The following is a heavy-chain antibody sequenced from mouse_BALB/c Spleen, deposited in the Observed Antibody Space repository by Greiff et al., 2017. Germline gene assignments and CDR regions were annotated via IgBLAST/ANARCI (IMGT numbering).Heavy chain of an antibody. CDR3: AREGLRLRNFDY. J-gene: IGHJ2*01. CDR2: IDPFNGGT. V-gene: IGHV1S135*01. D-gene: IGHD1-2*01. Sequence: VQLKESGPELEKPGASVKISCKASGYSFTGYNMHWVKQSHGKSLEWIGYIDPFNGGTSYNQKFKGKATLTVDKSSSTAYMHLSSLTSEDSAVYYCAREGLRLRNFDYWGQGTTLTVSS. CDR1: GYSFTGYN.